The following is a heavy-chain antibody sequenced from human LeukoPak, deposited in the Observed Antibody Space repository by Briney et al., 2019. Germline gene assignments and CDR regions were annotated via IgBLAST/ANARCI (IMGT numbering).Heavy chain of an antibody. D-gene: IGHD2-2*01. CDR3: ARLGSHCSSTSCYAFDI. V-gene: IGHV5-51*01. J-gene: IGHJ3*02. Sequence: GESLKISCKGSGYRFTNYWIGWVRQMPGKGLEWMGIVYPGDSRTRYSPSFQGQGTISADKSISTAYLQWSSLKASDTAMYFCARLGSHCSSTSCYAFDIWGQGTMVTVSS. CDR2: VYPGDSRT. CDR1: GYRFTNYW.